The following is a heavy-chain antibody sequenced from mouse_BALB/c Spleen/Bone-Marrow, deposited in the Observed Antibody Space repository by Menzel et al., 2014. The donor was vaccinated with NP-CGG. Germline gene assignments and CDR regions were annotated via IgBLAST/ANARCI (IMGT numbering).Heavy chain of an antibody. CDR3: AGTWEAMDY. V-gene: IGHV5-4*02. J-gene: IGHJ4*01. CDR1: GFTFSDYF. Sequence: EVKLVEAGGGFVKPGGSLKLSCAASGFTFSDYFMYWVRQTPEKRLEWVATISDGGTYTFYPDSVRGRFTISRDNAKNNLYLQMSSLKSEDTAMYYCAGTWEAMDYWGQGTSVTVSS. D-gene: IGHD3-3*01. CDR2: ISDGGTYT.